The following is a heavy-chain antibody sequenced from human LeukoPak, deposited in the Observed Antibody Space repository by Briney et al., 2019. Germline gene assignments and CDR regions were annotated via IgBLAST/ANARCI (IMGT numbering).Heavy chain of an antibody. J-gene: IGHJ4*02. V-gene: IGHV4-4*02. CDR2: IHHSGSN. CDR3: ARGGGGSDC. Sequence: SETLSLTCAVSGGTITSTNLWNWVREPPGKGLEWIVQIHHSGSNYYNPSVKSRVTISVDKSNNQFSLKLRSVTAADTAVYYCARGGGGSDCWGQGTLVTVSS. CDR1: GGTITSTNL. D-gene: IGHD2-15*01.